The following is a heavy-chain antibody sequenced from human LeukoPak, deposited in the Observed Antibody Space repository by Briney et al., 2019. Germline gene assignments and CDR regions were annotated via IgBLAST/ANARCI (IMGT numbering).Heavy chain of an antibody. Sequence: PSETLSLTCAVYGGAFSGYYWSWIRQPPGKGLEWIGEINHSESTNYNPSLKSRVTISVDTSKNQFSLKLSSVTAADTAVYYCARAHIVVVPAAGYYYYGMDIWGQGTTVTVSS. D-gene: IGHD2-2*01. CDR1: GGAFSGYY. CDR2: INHSEST. V-gene: IGHV4-34*01. J-gene: IGHJ6*02. CDR3: ARAHIVVVPAAGYYYYGMDI.